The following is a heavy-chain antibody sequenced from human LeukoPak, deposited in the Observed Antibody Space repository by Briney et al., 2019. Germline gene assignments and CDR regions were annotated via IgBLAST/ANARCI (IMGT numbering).Heavy chain of an antibody. CDR3: ARAYDYVWGSYRPGAFDI. CDR1: GGSIISYY. Sequence: SETLSLTCTVSGGSIISYYWNWIRQPPGKGLEWIGYISYSGTTKYNPSLKSRLTISVDTSNNHFSLKLNSVTAADTAVYYCARAYDYVWGSYRPGAFDIWGQGAMVTVSS. D-gene: IGHD3-16*01. V-gene: IGHV4-59*12. J-gene: IGHJ3*02. CDR2: ISYSGTT.